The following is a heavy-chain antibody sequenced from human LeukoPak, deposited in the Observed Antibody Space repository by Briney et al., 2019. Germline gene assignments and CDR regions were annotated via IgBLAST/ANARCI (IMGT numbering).Heavy chain of an antibody. CDR1: GFTFSSYA. J-gene: IGHJ6*02. D-gene: IGHD1-26*01. CDR2: ISGSGGSA. Sequence: GGSLRLSCAASGFTFSSYAMSWVRQAPGKGLEWVSAISGSGGSAYYADSVKGRFTISRDNSKNTLYLQMNSLRAEDTAVYYCAKARSGSYYYYGMDVWGQGTTVTVSS. V-gene: IGHV3-23*01. CDR3: AKARSGSYYYYGMDV.